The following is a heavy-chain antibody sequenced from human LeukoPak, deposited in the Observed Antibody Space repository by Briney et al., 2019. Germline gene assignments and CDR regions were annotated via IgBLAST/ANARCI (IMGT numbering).Heavy chain of an antibody. Sequence: PGGSLRLSCAASGFTFSSYGMHWVRQAPGKGLEWVAVISYDGSNKYYADSVKGRFTISRDNSKNTLYLQMNSLRAEDTAVYYCARDSAWDTPGAFDIWGQGTMVTVSS. D-gene: IGHD1-26*01. CDR2: ISYDGSNK. V-gene: IGHV3-30*03. CDR1: GFTFSSYG. J-gene: IGHJ3*02. CDR3: ARDSAWDTPGAFDI.